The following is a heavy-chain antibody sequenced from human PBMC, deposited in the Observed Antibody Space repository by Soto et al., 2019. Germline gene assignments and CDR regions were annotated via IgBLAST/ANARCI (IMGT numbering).Heavy chain of an antibody. CDR3: ARGNSGSLVSVFGY. J-gene: IGHJ4*02. CDR1: GGSISSYY. V-gene: IGHV4-59*12. Sequence: PSETLSLTCTVSGGSISSYYWSWIRQPPGKGLEWIGYIYYSGSTNYNPSLKSRMTINPDTSKNQFSLQLNSVTPEDTAVYYCARGNSGSLVSVFGYWGQGTLVTVSS. D-gene: IGHD6-19*01. CDR2: IYYSGST.